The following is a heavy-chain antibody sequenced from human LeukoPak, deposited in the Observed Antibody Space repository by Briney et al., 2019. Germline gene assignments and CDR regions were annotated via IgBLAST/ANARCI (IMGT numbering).Heavy chain of an antibody. J-gene: IGHJ4*02. CDR1: GFTFSISA. Sequence: GGSLRLSCAASGFTFSISAMSWVRQAPGKGLEWVSGISDSGGSTFYADSVKGRFTISRDNSKNILYLQMNSLRADDTAVYYCAKVSESNYDILTGYYTPYYFDYWGQGTLVTVSS. CDR3: AKVSESNYDILTGYYTPYYFDY. V-gene: IGHV3-23*01. CDR2: ISDSGGST. D-gene: IGHD3-9*01.